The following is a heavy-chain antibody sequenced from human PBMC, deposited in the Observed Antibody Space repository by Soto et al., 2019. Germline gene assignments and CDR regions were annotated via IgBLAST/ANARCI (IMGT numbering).Heavy chain of an antibody. J-gene: IGHJ6*02. CDR1: GFTVSSNY. V-gene: IGHV3-66*02. CDR2: IYSAGSA. Sequence: GGSLRLSCAASGFTVSSNYMSWVRQAPGKGLEWVSVIYSAGSADFADSVKGRSTISRDNSKNTLYLQMNSLRAEDTAVYYCAKGPAIVLVPAAMNYYYGMDVWGQGTTVTVSS. CDR3: AKGPAIVLVPAAMNYYYGMDV. D-gene: IGHD2-2*01.